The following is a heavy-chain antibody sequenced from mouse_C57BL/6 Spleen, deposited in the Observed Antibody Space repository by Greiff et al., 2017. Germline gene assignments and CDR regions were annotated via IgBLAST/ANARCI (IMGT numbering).Heavy chain of an antibody. D-gene: IGHD2-5*01. CDR2: IYPRSGNP. CDR3: ARLDSNLYAMDY. Sequence: QVQLQQSGAELARPGASVKLSCKASGYTFTSYGISWVKQRTGQGLEWIGEIYPRSGNPYYTEKFKGKATLTADKSSSTAYMELRSLTSEDSAVYFCARLDSNLYAMDYWGQGTSVTVSS. CDR1: GYTFTSYG. V-gene: IGHV1-81*01. J-gene: IGHJ4*01.